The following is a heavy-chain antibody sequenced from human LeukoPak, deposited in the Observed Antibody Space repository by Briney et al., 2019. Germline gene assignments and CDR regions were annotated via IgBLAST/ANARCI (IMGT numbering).Heavy chain of an antibody. J-gene: IGHJ5*02. CDR3: ARDAAPYYYGSGIFRKNNWFDP. CDR2: INHSGST. V-gene: IGHV4-34*01. CDR1: GGSFSGYY. Sequence: SETLSLTCAVYGGSFSGYYWSWICQPPGKGLEWIGEINHSGSTNYNPSLKSRITISVDTSKNQFSLKLSSVTAADTAVYYCARDAAPYYYGSGIFRKNNWFDPWGQGTLVTVSS. D-gene: IGHD3-10*01.